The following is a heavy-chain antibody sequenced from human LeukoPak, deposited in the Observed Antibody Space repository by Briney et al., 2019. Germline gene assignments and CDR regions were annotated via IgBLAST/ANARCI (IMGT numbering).Heavy chain of an antibody. J-gene: IGHJ4*02. V-gene: IGHV3-23*01. CDR1: GFTFSSYA. D-gene: IGHD3-3*01. CDR2: ISGSGGST. Sequence: PGGSLRLSCAASGFTFSSYAMSWVRQAPGKGLEWVSAISGSGGSTYYADSVKGRFTISRDNSENTLYLQMNSLRTEDTAVYYCARFDYWSGFYPLDHWGQGTLVTVSS. CDR3: ARFDYWSGFYPLDH.